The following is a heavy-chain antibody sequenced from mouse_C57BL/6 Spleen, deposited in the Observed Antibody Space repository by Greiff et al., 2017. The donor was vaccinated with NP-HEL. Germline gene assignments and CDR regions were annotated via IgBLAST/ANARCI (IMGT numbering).Heavy chain of an antibody. CDR2: IDPSDSYT. D-gene: IGHD1-1*01. Sequence: QVQLQQPGAELVRPGTSVKLSCKASGYTFTSYWMHWVKQRPGQGLEWMGVIDPSDSYTNYNQKFTGKATLTVDTSSSTAYMQRSSLTSEDSAVYYCARDTTVVDDWGQGTTLTVSS. CDR1: GYTFTSYW. J-gene: IGHJ2*01. CDR3: ARDTTVVDD. V-gene: IGHV1-59*01.